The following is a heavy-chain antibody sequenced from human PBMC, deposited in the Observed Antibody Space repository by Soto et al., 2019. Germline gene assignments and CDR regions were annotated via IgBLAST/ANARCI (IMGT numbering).Heavy chain of an antibody. CDR1: GFNFSNHA. J-gene: IGHJ4*02. Sequence: GGSLKLSCTASGFNFSNHAMSWVRQAPGKGLEWVSVISGSGGTTYYADSVKGRFTISRDNSKNTLYLQMNSLRAEDTAIYYCAKDLGIITFMYYFGSWGPGTLVTVSS. D-gene: IGHD3-16*01. CDR2: ISGSGGTT. V-gene: IGHV3-23*01. CDR3: AKDLGIITFMYYFGS.